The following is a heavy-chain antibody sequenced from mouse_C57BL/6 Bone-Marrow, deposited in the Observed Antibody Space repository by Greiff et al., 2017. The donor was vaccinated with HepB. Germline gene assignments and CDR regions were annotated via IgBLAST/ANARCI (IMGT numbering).Heavy chain of an antibody. CDR1: GYTFTSYW. J-gene: IGHJ2*01. Sequence: VQLQQPGAELVKPGASVKMSCKASGYTFTSYWITWVKQRPGQGLEWIGDIYPGSGSTNYNEKFKRKATLTVDTSSSPAYMQLSSLTSEDSAVYYCARPSTVVATGDYWGQGTTLTVSS. D-gene: IGHD1-1*01. CDR3: ARPSTVVATGDY. V-gene: IGHV1-55*01. CDR2: IYPGSGST.